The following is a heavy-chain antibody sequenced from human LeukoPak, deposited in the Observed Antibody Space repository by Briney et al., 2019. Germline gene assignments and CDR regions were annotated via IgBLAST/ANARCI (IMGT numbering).Heavy chain of an antibody. D-gene: IGHD4-17*01. Sequence: TSETLSLTCTVSGGSIRNFYWSWIRQPPGKGLEWLGYIYYTGSANYIPSLKSRLTISMDTSKNQFSLQLSSVTAADTAVYHCASGDYLNWYFDLWGRGTLVTVSS. CDR2: IYYTGSA. CDR3: ASGDYLNWYFDL. V-gene: IGHV4-59*08. CDR1: GGSIRNFY. J-gene: IGHJ2*01.